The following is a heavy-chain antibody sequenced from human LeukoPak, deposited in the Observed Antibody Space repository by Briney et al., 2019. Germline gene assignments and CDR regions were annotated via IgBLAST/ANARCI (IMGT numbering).Heavy chain of an antibody. CDR3: ARDRGGNSFDF. CDR2: INPNSDT. V-gene: IGHV1-2*02. CDR1: GYTFTDSY. D-gene: IGHD4-23*01. J-gene: IGHJ4*02. Sequence: ASVKVSCKASGYTFTDSYMHWMRQAPGQGLEWMGWINPNSDTNYAQKFQGRVTITRDTSISTADMELNSLTSDDTGVYYCARDRGGNSFDFWGQGTLVTVSS.